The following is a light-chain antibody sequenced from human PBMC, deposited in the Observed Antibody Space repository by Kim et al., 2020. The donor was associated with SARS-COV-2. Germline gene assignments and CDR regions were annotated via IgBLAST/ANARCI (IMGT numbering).Light chain of an antibody. V-gene: IGLV2-14*03. CDR2: DVT. CDR1: SSDIGAYNY. Sequence: QSVVTQPASVSGSPGQSITISCTGTSSDIGAYNYVAWYQQHPGKVPKVMIYDVTKRPSGVSDRFSGSKSANTASLTISGLQAEDEADYYCTSYTTSTTWVLGGGTKLTVL. J-gene: IGLJ3*02. CDR3: TSYTTSTTWV.